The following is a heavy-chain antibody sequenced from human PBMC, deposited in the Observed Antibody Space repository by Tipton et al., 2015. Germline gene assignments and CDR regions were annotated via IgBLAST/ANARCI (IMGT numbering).Heavy chain of an antibody. D-gene: IGHD1-26*01. CDR1: GFTFNSYV. V-gene: IGHV3-23*01. CDR2: ISDNGGDT. CDR3: ARVGVGAYYGMDV. J-gene: IGHJ6*02. Sequence: SLRLSCAASGFTFNSYVMSWVRQAPGKGLEWVATISDNGGDTYYADSVKGRSTISRDNSKNTLYLQMNSLRAGDTAVYYCARVGVGAYYGMDVWGQGTTVTVSS.